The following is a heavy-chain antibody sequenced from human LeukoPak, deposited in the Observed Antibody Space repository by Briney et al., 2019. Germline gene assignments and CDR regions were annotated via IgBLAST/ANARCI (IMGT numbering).Heavy chain of an antibody. J-gene: IGHJ4*02. Sequence: GGSLRLSCAASGFTFSSYAMSWVRQAPGKGLEWVSAISGSGGSTYYADSVKGRFTISRDNSKNTLYLQMNGLRAEDTAVYYCAKWSSSWYYFDYWGQGTLVTVSS. D-gene: IGHD6-13*01. CDR1: GFTFSSYA. CDR2: ISGSGGST. V-gene: IGHV3-23*01. CDR3: AKWSSSWYYFDY.